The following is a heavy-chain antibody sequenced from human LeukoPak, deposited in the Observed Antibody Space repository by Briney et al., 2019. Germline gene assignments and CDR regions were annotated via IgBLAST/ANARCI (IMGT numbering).Heavy chain of an antibody. D-gene: IGHD3-16*01. J-gene: IGHJ4*02. V-gene: IGHV1-2*02. CDR1: GYTFTDYY. CDR2: INPNSGGT. CDR3: ARITGTTFGFSDY. Sequence: ASVKVSCEASGYTFTDYYMHWVRQAPGQGLEWMGWINPNSGGTNYAQKFQGRVTMTRDTSISTAYMELSRLRSDDTAVYYCARITGTTFGFSDYWGQGTLVTVSS.